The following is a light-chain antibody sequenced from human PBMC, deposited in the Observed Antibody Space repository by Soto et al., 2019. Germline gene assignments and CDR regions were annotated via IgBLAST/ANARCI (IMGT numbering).Light chain of an antibody. Sequence: IVLTQSPGTLSLSPGERATLSCRASQSVSSSYLAWYQHKPGQAPRLLIYGASSRATGIPDRFRGSGSGTDFTLTISRLEPEDCAVYYCQQYGSSPCTFGQGPKVEIK. CDR3: QQYGSSPCT. V-gene: IGKV3-20*01. CDR2: GAS. J-gene: IGKJ1*01. CDR1: QSVSSSY.